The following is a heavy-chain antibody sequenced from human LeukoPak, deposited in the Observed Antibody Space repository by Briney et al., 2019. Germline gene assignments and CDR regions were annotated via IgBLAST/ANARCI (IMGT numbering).Heavy chain of an antibody. CDR1: GFTFSSYA. CDR2: ISGSGGST. J-gene: IGHJ5*02. Sequence: GGSLRLSCAASGFTFSSYAKSWVRQAPGKGLEWVSAISGSGGSTYYADSVKGRFTISRDNSKNTLYLQMNSLRAEDTAVYYCARRLLWSGWFDPWGQGTLVTVSS. CDR3: ARRLLWSGWFDP. V-gene: IGHV3-23*01. D-gene: IGHD3-10*01.